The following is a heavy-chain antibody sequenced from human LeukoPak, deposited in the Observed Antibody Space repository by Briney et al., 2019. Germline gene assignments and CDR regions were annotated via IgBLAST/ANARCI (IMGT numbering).Heavy chain of an antibody. CDR1: GYTFVNYG. Sequence: GASVKVSCKASGYTFVNYGISWVRQAPGQGPVWMGWISPYNGNTEYEQNFQGRVTMTTDTSTSTAYMEMRSLRSDDTAIYYCARGYHLLPTHAFDIWGQGTMVIVSS. CDR3: ARGYHLLPTHAFDI. V-gene: IGHV1-18*01. D-gene: IGHD2-2*01. J-gene: IGHJ3*02. CDR2: ISPYNGNT.